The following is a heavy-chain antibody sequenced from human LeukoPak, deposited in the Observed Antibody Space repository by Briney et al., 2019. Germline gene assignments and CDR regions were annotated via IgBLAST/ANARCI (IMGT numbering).Heavy chain of an antibody. CDR2: INHSGST. CDR3: TITTGTTLGLMDY. V-gene: IGHV4-34*01. Sequence: SETLSLTCAVYGGSFSGYYWRWIRQPPGKGLGWIGEINHSGSTNYNPSLKSQVTISVDTSKNQLSLKMGSVTAADTAVYYCTITTGTTLGLMDYWGQGTLVTVSS. CDR1: GGSFSGYY. J-gene: IGHJ4*02. D-gene: IGHD1-1*01.